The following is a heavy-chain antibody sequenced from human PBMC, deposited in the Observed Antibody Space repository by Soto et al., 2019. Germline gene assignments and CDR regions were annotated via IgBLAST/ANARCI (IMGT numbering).Heavy chain of an antibody. CDR1: GGSISSSNW. Sequence: SETLSLTCAVSGGSISSSNWWSWVRQPPGKGLEWIGEIYHSGSTNYNPSLKSRVTISVDKSKNQFSLKLSSVTAADTAVYYCAMLPYGPPGAFDFRGQATIVT. V-gene: IGHV4-4*02. CDR2: IYHSGST. D-gene: IGHD4-17*01. J-gene: IGHJ3*01. CDR3: AMLPYGPPGAFDF.